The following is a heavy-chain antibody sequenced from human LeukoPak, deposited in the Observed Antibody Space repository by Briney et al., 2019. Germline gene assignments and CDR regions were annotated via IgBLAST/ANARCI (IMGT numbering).Heavy chain of an antibody. J-gene: IGHJ4*02. D-gene: IGHD5-24*01. V-gene: IGHV4-59*08. CDR3: ASTKRRDGYNYFDY. CDR1: GGSISSYY. CDR2: IYYSGST. Sequence: SETLSLTFTVAGGSISSYYGSSIRQPPGKGLEWIGYIYYSGSTNYNPSLKSRVTISVDTSKNQFSLKLSSVTAGDTAVYYCASTKRRDGYNYFDYWGQGTLVTVSS.